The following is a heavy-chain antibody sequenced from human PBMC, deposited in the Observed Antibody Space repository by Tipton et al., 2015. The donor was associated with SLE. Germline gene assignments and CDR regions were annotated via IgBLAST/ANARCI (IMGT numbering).Heavy chain of an antibody. CDR3: AKLIVTPTSGYMEY. D-gene: IGHD3-22*01. CDR2: IYTSDGGT. CDR1: GFIFSSYS. V-gene: IGHV3-23*01. Sequence: GSLRLSCAASGFIFSSYSMSWVRQAPGKGLEWVSGIYTSDGGTYYADSVKGRFTISRDNSKRTLYLQLHIRRAADTAVYYCAKLIVTPTSGYMEYWGQGTLVTVSS. J-gene: IGHJ4*02.